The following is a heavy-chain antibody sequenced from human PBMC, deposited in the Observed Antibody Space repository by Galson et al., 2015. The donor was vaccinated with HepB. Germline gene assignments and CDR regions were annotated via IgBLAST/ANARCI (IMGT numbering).Heavy chain of an antibody. Sequence: TLSLTCTVSIGSISSSNHYWGWIRQPPGKGLEWIGSIYYSGKSFYSPSLEGRVTISVDTSKNQFSLKLTSVTAADTALYYCAGEKLLWVGELSGEFDPWGQGILVFVSS. V-gene: IGHV4-39*01. D-gene: IGHD3-10*01. CDR1: IGSISSSNHY. J-gene: IGHJ5*02. CDR2: IYYSGKS. CDR3: AGEKLLWVGELSGEFDP.